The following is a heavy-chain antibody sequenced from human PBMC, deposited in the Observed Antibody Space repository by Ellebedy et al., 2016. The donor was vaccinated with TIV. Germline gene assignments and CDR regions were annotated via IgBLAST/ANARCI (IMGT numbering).Heavy chain of an antibody. J-gene: IGHJ1*01. CDR2: TSDSGRNT. CDR1: GFTFRSYA. D-gene: IGHD3-22*01. CDR3: ANTLRSMIPQRENFQR. V-gene: IGHV3-23*01. Sequence: PGGSLRLSCAASGFTFRSYAMTWVRQAPGKGLEWVSSTSDSGRNTYYVDSVRGRFTISRDNSKNTLFLQMYSLRAEDTAVYYCANTLRSMIPQRENFQRWGQGTLVTVSS.